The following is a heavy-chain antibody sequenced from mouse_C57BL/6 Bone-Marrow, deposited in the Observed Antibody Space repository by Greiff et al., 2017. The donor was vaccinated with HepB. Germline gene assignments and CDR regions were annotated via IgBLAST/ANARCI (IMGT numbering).Heavy chain of an antibody. V-gene: IGHV2-2*01. CDR1: GFSLTSYG. Sequence: QVQLQQSGPGLVQPSQSLSITCTVSGFSLTSYGVHWVRQSPGKGLEWLGVIWSGGSTDYNAAFISRLSISKDNSKSQVFFKMNSLQADDTAIYYCARIYYGYDWFAYWGQGTLVTVSA. J-gene: IGHJ3*01. CDR2: IWSGGST. D-gene: IGHD2-2*01. CDR3: ARIYYGYDWFAY.